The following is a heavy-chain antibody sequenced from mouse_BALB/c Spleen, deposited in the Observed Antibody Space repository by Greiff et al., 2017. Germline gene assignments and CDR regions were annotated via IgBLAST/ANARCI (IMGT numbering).Heavy chain of an antibody. CDR2: ISYSGST. Sequence: EVKLQESGPGLVKPSQSLSLTCTVTGYSITSDYAWNWIRQFPGNKLEWMGYISYSGSTSYNPSLKSRISITRDTSKNQFFLQLNSVTTEDTATYYCARSGPMDYWGQGTSVTVSS. J-gene: IGHJ4*01. D-gene: IGHD3-1*01. CDR3: ARSGPMDY. V-gene: IGHV3-2*02. CDR1: GYSITSDYA.